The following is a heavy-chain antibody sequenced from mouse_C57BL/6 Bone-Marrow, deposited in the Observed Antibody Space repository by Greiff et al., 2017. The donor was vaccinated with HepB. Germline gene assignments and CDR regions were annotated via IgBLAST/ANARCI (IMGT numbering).Heavy chain of an antibody. Sequence: EVKVVESGGGLVKPGGSLKLSCAASGFTFSSYAMSWVRQTPEKRLEWVATISDGGSYTYYPDNVKGRFTISRDNAKNNLYLQMSHLKSEDTAMYYCARDNGSSLYWYFDVWGTGTTVTVSS. J-gene: IGHJ1*03. V-gene: IGHV5-4*01. D-gene: IGHD1-1*01. CDR1: GFTFSSYA. CDR3: ARDNGSSLYWYFDV. CDR2: ISDGGSYT.